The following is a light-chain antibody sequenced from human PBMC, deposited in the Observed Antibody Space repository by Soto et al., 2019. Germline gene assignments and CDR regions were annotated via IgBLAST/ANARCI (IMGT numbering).Light chain of an antibody. CDR2: GAS. J-gene: IGKJ2*01. CDR1: QSLTNNY. V-gene: IGKV3-20*01. CDR3: QQCDNWPRT. Sequence: EIVLTQSPGTLSLSPGERATLSCRASQSLTNNYFAWYKQKPGRALSLLIDGASTMATGIPDRFSGSGSGTDFTLTISRLEPEDFAVYYCQQCDNWPRTFGQGTKVDIK.